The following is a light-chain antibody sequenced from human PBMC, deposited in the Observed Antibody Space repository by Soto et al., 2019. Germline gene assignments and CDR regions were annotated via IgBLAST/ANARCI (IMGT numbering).Light chain of an antibody. CDR1: SSNIGAGYD. CDR3: QSYDSSLSGVT. CDR2: GNT. V-gene: IGLV1-40*01. Sequence: QSVLTQPPSVSGAPGQRVTISCTGSSSNIGAGYDVHWYKQLPGTAPKLLIYGNTNRPSGVPDRFSGSKSGTSASLAITGLQAEDEANYYCQSYDSSLSGVTFGGGTKLTVL. J-gene: IGLJ2*01.